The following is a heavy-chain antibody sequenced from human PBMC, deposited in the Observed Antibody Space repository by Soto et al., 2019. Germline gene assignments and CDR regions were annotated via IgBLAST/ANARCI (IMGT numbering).Heavy chain of an antibody. D-gene: IGHD3-22*01. J-gene: IGHJ4*02. CDR3: ARGGLYDSSGYHLAEDYFDY. CDR1: GGSISSGGYY. V-gene: IGHV4-31*03. Sequence: SETLSLTCTVSGGSISSGGYYWSWIRQHPGKGLEWIGYIYYSGSTYCNPSLKSRVTISVDTSKNQFSLKLSSVTAADTAVYYCARGGLYDSSGYHLAEDYFDYWGQGTLVTVSS. CDR2: IYYSGST.